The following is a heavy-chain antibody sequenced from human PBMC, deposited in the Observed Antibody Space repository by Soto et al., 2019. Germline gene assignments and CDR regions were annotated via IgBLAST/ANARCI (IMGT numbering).Heavy chain of an antibody. Sequence: QVQLVESGGGVVQPGKSLRLSCAASGFTFNTYAMHWVRQAPGRGLEWVAVISYEGSNKYYADSVKGRFTFSRDNSLNTLYLQVNSLRPEDTAVYYCARDGGFGDYYAYWGQGTLVTVSS. CDR1: GFTFNTYA. CDR3: ARDGGFGDYYAY. J-gene: IGHJ4*02. D-gene: IGHD2-15*01. CDR2: ISYEGSNK. V-gene: IGHV3-30-3*01.